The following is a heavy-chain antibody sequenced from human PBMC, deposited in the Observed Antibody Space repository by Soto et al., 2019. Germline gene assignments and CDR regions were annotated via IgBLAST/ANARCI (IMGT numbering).Heavy chain of an antibody. CDR2: MNPNSGNT. Sequence: QVQLVQSGAEVKKPRASVKVSSKASGYTFPSYVLNWVRQATGQGLEWMGWMNPNSGNTDYAQKFQGRVTMTRNTSISTAYMELSSLRSEDTAVYYCARERSAAGAGWFDPWGQGTLVTVSS. J-gene: IGHJ5*02. CDR1: GYTFPSYV. D-gene: IGHD6-13*01. CDR3: ARERSAAGAGWFDP. V-gene: IGHV1-8*01.